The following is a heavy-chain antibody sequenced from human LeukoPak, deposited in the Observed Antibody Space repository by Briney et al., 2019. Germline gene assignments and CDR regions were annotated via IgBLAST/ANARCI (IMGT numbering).Heavy chain of an antibody. D-gene: IGHD5-24*01. CDR1: GVSFSGYY. V-gene: IGHV4-34*01. CDR3: ARGKPRWLQSY. CDR2: INHSGST. Sequence: SETLSLTCAVYGVSFSGYYWSWIRQPPGKGLEWIGEINHSGSTNYNPSLKSRVTISVDTSKNQFSLKLSSVTAADTAVYYCARGKPRWLQSYWGQGTLVTVSS. J-gene: IGHJ4*02.